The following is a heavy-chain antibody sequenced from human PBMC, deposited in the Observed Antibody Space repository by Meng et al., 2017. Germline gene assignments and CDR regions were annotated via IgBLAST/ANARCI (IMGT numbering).Heavy chain of an antibody. CDR1: GGRFSGYS. J-gene: IGHJ4*02. D-gene: IGHD4-17*01. Sequence: QVQLLQSAAEGKKRGSSVKVSCKASGGRFSGYSITWVRQAPGQGLEWMGRINPILGIPNYAQKFQGRVTMTADTYTNTAYMELSRLRSDDTAVYYCARDPTAVTDLDFWGQGTLVTVSS. CDR2: INPILGIP. CDR3: ARDPTAVTDLDF. V-gene: IGHV1-69*04.